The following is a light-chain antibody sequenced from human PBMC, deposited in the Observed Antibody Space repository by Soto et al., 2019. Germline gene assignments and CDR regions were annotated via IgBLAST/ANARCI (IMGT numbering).Light chain of an antibody. V-gene: IGKV3-11*01. J-gene: IGKJ4*01. CDR1: QNVSSY. Sequence: EIVLTQSPATLSLSPGERATLSCRASQNVSSYLSWYQQKPGQAPRLLIYDASNRATGIPARFSGSGSGTDFTLTISSLEPEDFAVYYSQQRSNWPLTFGGGTKVEIK. CDR2: DAS. CDR3: QQRSNWPLT.